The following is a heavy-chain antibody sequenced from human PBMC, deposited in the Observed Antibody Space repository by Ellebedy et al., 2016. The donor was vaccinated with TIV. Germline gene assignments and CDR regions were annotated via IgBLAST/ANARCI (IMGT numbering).Heavy chain of an antibody. D-gene: IGHD6-13*01. V-gene: IGHV3-21*04. Sequence: GESLKISCAASGFTFSSYSMNWVRQAPGKGPEWVSYISYSGDLMYYADYVKGRFTTSRDNAKNSLYLQMHSLRAEDTAMYYCARLGVIAAAGATDYWGQGTLVTVSS. CDR2: ISYSGDLM. CDR3: ARLGVIAAAGATDY. CDR1: GFTFSSYS. J-gene: IGHJ4*02.